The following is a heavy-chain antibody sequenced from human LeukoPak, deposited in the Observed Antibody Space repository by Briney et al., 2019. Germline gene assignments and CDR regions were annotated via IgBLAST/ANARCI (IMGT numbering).Heavy chain of an antibody. V-gene: IGHV3-9*03. Sequence: GGSLRLSCAASGFTFDDYAMHWVRQAPGKGLEWVSGISWNSGSIGYADSVKGRFTISRDNAKNSLYLQMNSLRAEDMALYYCAGSSRGNSLGVVYWGERTLVTVSS. D-gene: IGHD4-23*01. CDR1: GFTFDDYA. J-gene: IGHJ4*02. CDR3: AGSSRGNSLGVVY. CDR2: ISWNSGSI.